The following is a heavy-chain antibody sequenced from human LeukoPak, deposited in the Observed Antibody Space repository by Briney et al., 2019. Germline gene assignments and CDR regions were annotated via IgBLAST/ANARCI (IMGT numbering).Heavy chain of an antibody. V-gene: IGHV3-23*01. Sequence: GGSPRLSCAASGFTLSSYAMSWVRPAPGKGLEWVSTISGSGGSTYYADSVKGRFTISRDNSKNTLYLQMNSLRAEDTAVYYCATKPTTKHFDYWGQGTLVTVSS. D-gene: IGHD1-7*01. CDR1: GFTLSSYA. CDR2: ISGSGGST. J-gene: IGHJ4*02. CDR3: ATKPTTKHFDY.